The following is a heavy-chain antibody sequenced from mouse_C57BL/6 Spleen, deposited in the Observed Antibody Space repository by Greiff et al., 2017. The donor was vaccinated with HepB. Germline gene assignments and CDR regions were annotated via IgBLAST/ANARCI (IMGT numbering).Heavy chain of an antibody. Sequence: QVQLQQPGAELVRPGTSVKLSCKASGYTFTSYWMHWVKQRPGQGLEWIGVIDPSDSYTNYNQKFKGKATLTVDTSSSTAYMQLSILTSEDSAVYYCARSGDYGSSYGFAYWGQGTLVTVSA. V-gene: IGHV1-59*01. CDR1: GYTFTSYW. CDR2: IDPSDSYT. CDR3: ARSGDYGSSYGFAY. D-gene: IGHD1-1*01. J-gene: IGHJ3*01.